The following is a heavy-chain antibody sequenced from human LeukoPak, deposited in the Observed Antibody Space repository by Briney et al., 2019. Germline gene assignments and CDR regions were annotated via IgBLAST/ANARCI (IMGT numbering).Heavy chain of an antibody. CDR2: ISYDGSNK. J-gene: IGHJ6*02. D-gene: IGHD5-18*01. CDR3: AKEVGYSYYVTGYYYYGMDV. Sequence: GGSLRLSCAASGFTFDDYAMHWVRQAPGKGLEWVAVISYDGSNKYYADSVKGRFTISRDNSKNTLYLQMNSLRAEDTAVYYCAKEVGYSYYVTGYYYYGMDVWGQGTTVTVSS. V-gene: IGHV3-30*18. CDR1: GFTFDDYA.